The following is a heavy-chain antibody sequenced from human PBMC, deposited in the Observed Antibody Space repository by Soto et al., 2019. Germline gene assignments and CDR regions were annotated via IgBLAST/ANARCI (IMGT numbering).Heavy chain of an antibody. CDR1: GYTFTTYG. V-gene: IGHV1-18*01. Sequence: QVQLVQSGAEVRKPGASVKVSCKASGYTFTTYGISWVRQAPGLGLEWMGWISGYNGHTKYAQKFQGRVTMTTDTATSTVYMDLRSLRSDDTAVYYCAREGEMPYYYYGLDVWGQGTTVTVSS. CDR2: ISGYNGHT. J-gene: IGHJ6*02. CDR3: AREGEMPYYYYGLDV. D-gene: IGHD3-16*01.